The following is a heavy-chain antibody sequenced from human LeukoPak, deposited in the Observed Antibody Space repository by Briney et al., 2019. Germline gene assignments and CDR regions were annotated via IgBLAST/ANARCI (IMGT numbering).Heavy chain of an antibody. V-gene: IGHV3-7*01. CDR2: MNQDGSEK. D-gene: IGHD3-16*01. J-gene: IGHJ6*02. CDR1: GFTLSDSW. CDR3: ATYTHWVAGDV. Sequence: PGGSLRLSCAASGFTLSDSWMSWVRQAPGKGLEWVANMNQDGSEKDYVDSVKGRFTISRDNARNSLYLQMGSLRAEDAAVYYCATYTHWVAGDVWGQGTTVTVSS.